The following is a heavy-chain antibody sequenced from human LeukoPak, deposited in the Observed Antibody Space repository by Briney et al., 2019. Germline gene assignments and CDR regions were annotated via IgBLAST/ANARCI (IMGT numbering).Heavy chain of an antibody. J-gene: IGHJ4*02. CDR2: IKQDGSEK. V-gene: IGHV3-7*01. CDR1: GFTFSCYW. CDR3: AGDSPNWNYVFPDY. Sequence: GGPLRLSGAGSGFTFSCYWMRWLPQAPGKGREWVANIKQDGSEKYYVDQVKGRFTISRDNAKTALYLQMNSLRAEETAVYYCAGDSPNWNYVFPDYWGQGTLVTVSS. D-gene: IGHD1-7*01.